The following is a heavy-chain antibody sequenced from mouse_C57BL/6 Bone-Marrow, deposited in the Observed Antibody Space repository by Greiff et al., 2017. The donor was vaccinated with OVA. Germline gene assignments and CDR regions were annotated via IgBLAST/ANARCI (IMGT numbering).Heavy chain of an antibody. CDR2: INPSNGGT. J-gene: IGHJ1*03. V-gene: IGHV1-53*01. CDR3: ARYYYGSIHWYDDV. CDR1: GYTFTSYW. D-gene: IGHD1-1*01. Sequence: QVQLQQPGTELVKPGASVKLSCKASGYTFTSYWMHWVKQRPGQGLEWIGNINPSNGGTNYNEKFKSKATLTVDKSSSTAYMQLSSLTSEDSAVDYCARYYYGSIHWYDDVWGTGTTVTVSA.